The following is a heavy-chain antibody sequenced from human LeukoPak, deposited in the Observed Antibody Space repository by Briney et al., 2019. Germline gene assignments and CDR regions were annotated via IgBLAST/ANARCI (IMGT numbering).Heavy chain of an antibody. V-gene: IGHV4-30-2*01. Sequence: SETLSLTCTVSGGSISSGGYYWSWIRQHPGKGLEWIGYIYHSGSTYYNPSLKSRVTISVDRSKNQFSLKLSSVTAADTAVYYCARAGYYYDSSGYSDGFDPWGQGTLVTVSS. CDR3: ARAGYYYDSSGYSDGFDP. J-gene: IGHJ5*02. CDR1: GGSISSGGYY. D-gene: IGHD3-22*01. CDR2: IYHSGST.